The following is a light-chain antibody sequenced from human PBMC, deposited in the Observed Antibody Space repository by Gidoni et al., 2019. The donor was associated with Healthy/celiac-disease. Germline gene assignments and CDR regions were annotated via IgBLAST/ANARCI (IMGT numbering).Light chain of an antibody. V-gene: IGKV1-39*01. Sequence: DIQMTQSPSSPSASVGDRVTITCRASQSISSYLNWYQQKPGKAPKLLIYAASSLQSGVPSRFSGSGSGTDFTLTISSLQPEDFATYYCQQSYSTPVYTFGQXTKLEIK. CDR3: QQSYSTPVYT. CDR1: QSISSY. J-gene: IGKJ2*01. CDR2: AAS.